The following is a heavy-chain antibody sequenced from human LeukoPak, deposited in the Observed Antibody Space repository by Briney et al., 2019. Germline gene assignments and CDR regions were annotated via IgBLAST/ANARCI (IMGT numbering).Heavy chain of an antibody. V-gene: IGHV3-7*01. CDR1: GFTFSSYW. CDR3: ARGLSSFVNAFDI. CDR2: IKQDGSEK. Sequence: GGSLRLSCAASGFTFSSYWMSWVRQAPGKGLEWVANIKQDGSEKYYVDSVKGRFTISRDNAKNSLYLQMNSLRAEDTAVYYCARGLSSFVNAFDIWGQGTMVTVSS. D-gene: IGHD6-13*01. J-gene: IGHJ3*02.